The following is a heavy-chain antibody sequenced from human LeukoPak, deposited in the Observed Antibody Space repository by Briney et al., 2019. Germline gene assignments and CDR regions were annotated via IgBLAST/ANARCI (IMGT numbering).Heavy chain of an antibody. J-gene: IGHJ4*02. V-gene: IGHV3-23*01. CDR1: GFTFSSNA. D-gene: IGHD1-26*01. CDR2: ISGSGADT. Sequence: GGSLRLPCAASGFTFSSNAMSWVRQAPGKGLECVSSISGSGADTYYADSVTGRFTISRDISKKTLYLQMSSLRAEDTAVYYCARRYSGTYRIDYWGQGTLVTVSS. CDR3: ARRYSGTYRIDY.